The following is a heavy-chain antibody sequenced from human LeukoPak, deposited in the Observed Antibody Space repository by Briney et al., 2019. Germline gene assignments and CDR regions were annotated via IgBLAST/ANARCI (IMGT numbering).Heavy chain of an antibody. CDR3: ARSQNYYGSGDY. CDR1: GGSFSGYY. V-gene: IGHV4-34*01. CDR2: INHSGST. J-gene: IGHJ4*02. Sequence: SKTLSLTCAVYGGSFSGYYWSWIRQPPGKGLEWIGEINHSGSTNYNPSLKSRVTISVDTSKNQFSLKLSSVTAADTAVYYCARSQNYYGSGDYWSQGTLVTVSS. D-gene: IGHD3-10*01.